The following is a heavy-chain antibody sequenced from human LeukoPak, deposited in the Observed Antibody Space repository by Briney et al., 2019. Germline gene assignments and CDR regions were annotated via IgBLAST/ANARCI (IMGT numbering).Heavy chain of an antibody. V-gene: IGHV4-30-4*08. D-gene: IGHD3-16*01. CDR1: GGSLSSGGYY. J-gene: IGHJ4*02. CDR3: ARESLGGHYFDY. CDR2: IYYSGST. Sequence: SETLSLTCIVSGGSLSSGGYYWSWIRQPPGKGLEWIGYIYYSGSTYYNPSLKSRVVISLDTSKNQFSLKLTSVTAADTAVYYCARESLGGHYFDYWGQGILVTVSS.